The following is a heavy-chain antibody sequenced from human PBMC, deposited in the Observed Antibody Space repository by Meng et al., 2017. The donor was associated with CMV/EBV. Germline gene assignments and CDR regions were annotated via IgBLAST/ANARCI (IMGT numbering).Heavy chain of an antibody. Sequence: QVQLVEAGGEVKKPGASVKVSCKAAGYTFTGYYMHWVRQAPGQGLEWMGWINPNSGGTNYAQKFQGRVTMTRDTSISTAYMELSRLRSDDTAVYYCARFMSSSWDHYFDYWGQGTLVTVSS. CDR1: GYTFTGYY. CDR3: ARFMSSSWDHYFDY. J-gene: IGHJ4*02. D-gene: IGHD6-13*01. V-gene: IGHV1-2*02. CDR2: INPNSGGT.